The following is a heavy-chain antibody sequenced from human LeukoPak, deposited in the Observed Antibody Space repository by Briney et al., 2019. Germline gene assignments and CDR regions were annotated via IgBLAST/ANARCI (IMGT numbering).Heavy chain of an antibody. CDR3: ARDREWFGDHYYYMDV. Sequence: PGGSLRLSCAASGFTSDDYGMSWVRQAPGKGLEWVSGINWNGGSTGYADSVKGRFTISRDNAKNSLYLQMNSLRAEDTALYYCARDREWFGDHYYYMDVWGKGTTVTVSS. CDR2: INWNGGST. CDR1: GFTSDDYG. D-gene: IGHD3-10*01. V-gene: IGHV3-20*04. J-gene: IGHJ6*03.